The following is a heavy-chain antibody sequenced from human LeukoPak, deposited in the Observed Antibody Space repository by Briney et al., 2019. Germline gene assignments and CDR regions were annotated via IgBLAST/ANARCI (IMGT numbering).Heavy chain of an antibody. CDR2: LYPGGST. J-gene: IGHJ1*01. V-gene: IGHV3-53*01. CDR1: GFIVSSYY. Sequence: PGGSLRLSCAASGFIVSSYYMSWVRQAPGKGLEWVSLLYPGGSTKYADSVKGRFTISRDNSKNTLYLQMDSLRADDTAVYYCASSSGSYGIFQHWGQGTLVTVSS. CDR3: ASSSGSYGIFQH. D-gene: IGHD1-26*01.